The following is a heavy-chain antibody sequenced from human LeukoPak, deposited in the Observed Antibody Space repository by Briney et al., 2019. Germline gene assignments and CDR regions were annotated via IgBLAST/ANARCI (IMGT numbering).Heavy chain of an antibody. Sequence: PSETRSFTCAVYGGSFSGYYWSWIRQPPGKGLEWIGEINHSGSTNYNPSLKSRVTISVDTSKNQFSLKLSSVTAADTAVYYCARHEWSTTYYYGSGRRFDPWGQGTLVTVSS. CDR2: INHSGST. CDR1: GGSFSGYY. CDR3: ARHEWSTTYYYGSGRRFDP. D-gene: IGHD3-10*01. J-gene: IGHJ5*02. V-gene: IGHV4-34*01.